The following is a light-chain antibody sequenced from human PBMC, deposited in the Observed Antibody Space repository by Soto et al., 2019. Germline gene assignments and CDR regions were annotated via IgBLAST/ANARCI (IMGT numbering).Light chain of an antibody. CDR3: QSYDNTLRVI. V-gene: IGLV1-40*01. Sequence: QSVLTQPPSVSGAPGQRVTISCTGSGSNIGAGYDVHWYQQLPGTAPKLLIYGNINRPSGVPDRFSGSKSGTSASLAITGLQAEDEADYYCQSYDNTLRVIFGGGTKLTVL. CDR2: GNI. CDR1: GSNIGAGYD. J-gene: IGLJ2*01.